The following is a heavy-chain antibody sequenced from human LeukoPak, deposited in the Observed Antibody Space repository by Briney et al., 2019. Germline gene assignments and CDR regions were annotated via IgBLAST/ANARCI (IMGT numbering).Heavy chain of an antibody. V-gene: IGHV4-39*01. CDR1: GGSISSGNYY. CDR2: IYYSGST. J-gene: IGHJ4*02. Sequence: SETLSLTCTVSGGSISSGNYYWSWIRQHPGKGLGWIGYIYYSGSTYYNPSLKSRVTISVDTSKNQFSLKLSSVTAADTAVYYCARRVIQLWSDPFDYWGQGTLVTVSS. D-gene: IGHD5-18*01. CDR3: ARRVIQLWSDPFDY.